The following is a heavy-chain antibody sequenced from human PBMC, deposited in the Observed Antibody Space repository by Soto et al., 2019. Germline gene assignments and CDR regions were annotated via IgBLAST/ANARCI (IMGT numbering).Heavy chain of an antibody. J-gene: IGHJ6*03. CDR1: GFSLSTSGVG. CDR3: AHTRFGTQICWYYYMDV. V-gene: IGHV2-5*02. Sequence: QITLKESGPPLVKPTQTLTLTCSFSGFSLSTSGVGVVWIRHPPGKALEWLGIIYWDDDERYSPSLRSRLTITKDTSKNQVVLRMTNMDTVDTATYYCAHTRFGTQICWYYYMDVWGKGTTVTVSS. CDR2: IYWDDDE. D-gene: IGHD3-10*02.